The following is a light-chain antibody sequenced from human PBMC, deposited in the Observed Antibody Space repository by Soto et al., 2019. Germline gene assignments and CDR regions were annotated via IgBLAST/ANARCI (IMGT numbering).Light chain of an antibody. CDR2: GVS. J-gene: IGLJ1*01. Sequence: QSALTQPASVSGSPGQSITVSCTGTSSDVGGYDYVSWYQQHPGKAPKLMIYGVSNRPSGVSNRFSGSKYANTASLTISGLQTEDEADYYCSSYTGSSSLEVFGTGTKVTVL. V-gene: IGLV2-14*01. CDR1: SSDVGGYDY. CDR3: SSYTGSSSLEV.